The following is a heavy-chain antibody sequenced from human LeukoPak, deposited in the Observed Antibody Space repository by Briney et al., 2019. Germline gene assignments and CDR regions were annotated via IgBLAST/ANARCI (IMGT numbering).Heavy chain of an antibody. D-gene: IGHD5-12*01. CDR2: IWYDGSNK. V-gene: IGHV3-33*08. CDR3: ARSAEQATYFDY. CDR1: GFTFSSYG. J-gene: IGHJ4*02. Sequence: GRSLRLSCAASGFTFSSYGMHWVRQAPGKGLEWVAVIWYDGSNKYYADSVKGRFTISRDNSKNTLYLQMNSLRAEDTAVYYCARSAEQATYFDYWGQGTLVTVSS.